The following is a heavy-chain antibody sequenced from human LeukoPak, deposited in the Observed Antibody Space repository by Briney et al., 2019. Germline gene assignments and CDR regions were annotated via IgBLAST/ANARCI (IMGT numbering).Heavy chain of an antibody. J-gene: IGHJ3*02. V-gene: IGHV3-7*01. CDR3: ARDRRWFGEFGAFDI. CDR2: IKQDGSEK. Sequence: GGSLRLSCAASGFTFSNFWMTWVRQAPGKGLEWVANIKQDGSEKYCVDSVKGRFSISRDNAKNSLFLQMNSLRAEDTAVYYCARDRRWFGEFGAFDIWGHGTMVTVSS. CDR1: GFTFSNFW. D-gene: IGHD3-10*01.